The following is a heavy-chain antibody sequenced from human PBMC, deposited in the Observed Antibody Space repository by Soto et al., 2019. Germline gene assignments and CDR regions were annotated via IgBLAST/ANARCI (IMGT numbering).Heavy chain of an antibody. V-gene: IGHV1-18*01. Sequence: QVQLVQSGAEVKKPGASVKVSCEASGYIITSHGISWVRQAPGQGLEWMGRISTYNGNTKYAQKLQGRVTMTTDTPASIAYMELRSLRSDDTAVYYCARDNGQWLVSDWGQGTLVTVSS. CDR1: GYIITSHG. CDR2: ISTYNGNT. D-gene: IGHD6-19*01. CDR3: ARDNGQWLVSD. J-gene: IGHJ1*01.